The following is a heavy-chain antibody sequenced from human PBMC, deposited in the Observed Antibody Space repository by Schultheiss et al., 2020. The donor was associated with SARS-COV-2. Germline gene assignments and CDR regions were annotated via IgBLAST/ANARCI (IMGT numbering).Heavy chain of an antibody. D-gene: IGHD6-6*01. Sequence: GGSLRLSCAASGFTFSNYWMHWVRQAPGKGLMWVSRINGDGTTTNYAGSVKGRFTTSRDNSKNTLYLQMDNLRAEDTAVYYCAKEHSSSSLWYFDSWGQGTLVTVSS. CDR2: INGDGTTT. V-gene: IGHV3-74*01. CDR1: GFTFSNYW. J-gene: IGHJ4*02. CDR3: AKEHSSSSLWYFDS.